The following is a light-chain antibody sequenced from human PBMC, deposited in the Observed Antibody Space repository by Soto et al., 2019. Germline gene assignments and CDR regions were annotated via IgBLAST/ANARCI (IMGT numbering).Light chain of an antibody. CDR3: QQNYSCPST. CDR2: SAS. V-gene: IGKV1-39*01. Sequence: DIQMTQSPSSLSAFVGDSVTITCRASQSISTSLNCFQQKPGKAPNLLIYSASSFQSGVPSRFSGTASGPDFTLTISSLQPGDFASSSCQQNYSCPSTCGQGTKVDIK. J-gene: IGKJ1*01. CDR1: QSISTS.